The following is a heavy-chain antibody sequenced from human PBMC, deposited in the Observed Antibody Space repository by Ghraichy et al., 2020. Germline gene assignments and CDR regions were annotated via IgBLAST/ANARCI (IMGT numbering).Heavy chain of an antibody. CDR2: ISGGSSTI. Sequence: LSLTCVASGFTFGSYTMNWVRQAPGKGLEWVSYISGGSSTIYYADSVKGRFSISRDNAKNSLYLQMNSLRAEDTAVYYCARESPYHDFWSGYRDYWGQETLVTVSS. CDR1: GFTFGSYT. J-gene: IGHJ4*02. V-gene: IGHV3-48*01. D-gene: IGHD3-3*01. CDR3: ARESPYHDFWSGYRDY.